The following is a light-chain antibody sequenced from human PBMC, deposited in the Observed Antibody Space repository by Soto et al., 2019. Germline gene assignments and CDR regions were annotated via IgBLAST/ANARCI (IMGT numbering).Light chain of an antibody. Sequence: QSALTQPPSASGSPGQSVTISCTGTSSDVGGYNYVSWYQQHPGKAPKLMIYEVTKRPSGVPDRFSGSKSGNTASLTVSGLKAEDEADYYCSSYAGSKNVVFGGGTKVTVL. CDR3: SSYAGSKNVV. CDR2: EVT. V-gene: IGLV2-8*01. CDR1: SSDVGGYNY. J-gene: IGLJ2*01.